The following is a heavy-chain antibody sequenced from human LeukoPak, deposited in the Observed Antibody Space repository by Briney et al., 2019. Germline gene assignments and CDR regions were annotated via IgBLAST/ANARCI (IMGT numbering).Heavy chain of an antibody. CDR3: ARALAGYSYGTYYYYYGMDV. CDR2: ISAYNGNT. Sequence: ASVKVSCKASGGTFSSYGISWVRQAPGQGLEWMGWISAYNGNTNYAQKLQGRVTMTTDTSTSTAYMELRSLRSDDTAVYYCARALAGYSYGTYYYYYGMDVWGQGTTVTVSS. CDR1: GGTFSSYG. V-gene: IGHV1-18*01. D-gene: IGHD5-18*01. J-gene: IGHJ6*02.